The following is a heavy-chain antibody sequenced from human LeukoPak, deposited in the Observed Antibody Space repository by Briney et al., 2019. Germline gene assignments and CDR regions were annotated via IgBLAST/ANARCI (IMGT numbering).Heavy chain of an antibody. CDR3: ARARWDY. V-gene: IGHV3-30*04. Sequence: GGSLRLSCAASGFTFSSYAMHWVRQAPGKGLEWVAVISYDGSNKYYADSVKGRFTISRDNSKNTLYLQMNSLRAEDTAVYYCARARWDYWGQGTLVTASS. J-gene: IGHJ4*02. D-gene: IGHD2-15*01. CDR2: ISYDGSNK. CDR1: GFTFSSYA.